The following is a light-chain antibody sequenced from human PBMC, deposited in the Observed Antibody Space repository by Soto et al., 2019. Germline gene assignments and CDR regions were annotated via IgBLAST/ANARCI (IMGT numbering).Light chain of an antibody. CDR3: QRYNSAPFT. CDR2: DAS. CDR1: QGISND. Sequence: DIQMTQSPSSLSASVRDRVTITCRASQGISNDLAWYQQQPGKVPTLLIYDASTLQSGVPSRFSGSRSGTEITLTISSLQPEDVATYYWQRYNSAPFTFGPGTKVDIK. V-gene: IGKV1-27*01. J-gene: IGKJ3*01.